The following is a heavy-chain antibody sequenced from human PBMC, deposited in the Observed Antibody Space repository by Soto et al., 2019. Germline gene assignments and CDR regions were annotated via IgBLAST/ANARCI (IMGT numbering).Heavy chain of an antibody. Sequence: ASVKVSCKASGYTFRNFDINWVRQATGQGLEWMGWMNANSGKTAYARKFQGRVTMTRDTSIDTAYMELSSLTSEDTAVYYCGRVPREGHYYIGWFDPWGQGTLLTVSS. J-gene: IGHJ5*01. CDR1: GYTFRNFD. CDR2: MNANSGKT. D-gene: IGHD3-22*01. V-gene: IGHV1-8*01. CDR3: GRVPREGHYYIGWFDP.